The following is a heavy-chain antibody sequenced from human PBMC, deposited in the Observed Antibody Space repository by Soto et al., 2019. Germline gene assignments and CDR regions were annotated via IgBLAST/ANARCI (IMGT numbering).Heavy chain of an antibody. Sequence: PGGSLRLSCAASGFTFSNAWMNWVRQAPGKGLEWVGRIKSKTDGGTTDYAAPVKGRFTISRDDSKNTLYLQMNSLKTEDTAVYYCTTWLGRSGFHYSYYYGMDVWGQGTTVTVSS. D-gene: IGHD3-3*01. CDR2: IKSKTDGGTT. J-gene: IGHJ6*02. V-gene: IGHV3-15*07. CDR1: GFTFSNAW. CDR3: TTWLGRSGFHYSYYYGMDV.